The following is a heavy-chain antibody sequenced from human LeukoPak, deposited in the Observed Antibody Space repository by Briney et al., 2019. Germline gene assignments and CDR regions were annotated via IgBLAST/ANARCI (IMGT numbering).Heavy chain of an antibody. V-gene: IGHV1-18*04. CDR1: GYTFTGYY. Sequence: ASVKVSCKASGYTFTGYYMQWVRQAPGQGLEWMGWISAYNGNTNYAQKLQGRVTMTTDTSTSTAYMELRSLRSDDTAVYYCARDLPRWLDIYYYYGMDVWGQGTTVTVSS. CDR2: ISAYNGNT. CDR3: ARDLPRWLDIYYYYGMDV. D-gene: IGHD6-19*01. J-gene: IGHJ6*02.